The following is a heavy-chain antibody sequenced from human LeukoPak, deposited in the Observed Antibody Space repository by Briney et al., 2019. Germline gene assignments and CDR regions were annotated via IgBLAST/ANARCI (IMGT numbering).Heavy chain of an antibody. CDR2: ISGSGGST. CDR1: GFTFSSYA. Sequence: GGSLRLSCAASGFTFSSYAMSWVRQASGKGLEWVSAISGSGGSTYYADSAKGRFTISRDNSKNTLYLQMNSLRAEDTAVYYCAKRALSPMVAQDYYFDYWGQGTLVTVSS. V-gene: IGHV3-23*01. CDR3: AKRALSPMVAQDYYFDY. J-gene: IGHJ4*02. D-gene: IGHD4/OR15-4a*01.